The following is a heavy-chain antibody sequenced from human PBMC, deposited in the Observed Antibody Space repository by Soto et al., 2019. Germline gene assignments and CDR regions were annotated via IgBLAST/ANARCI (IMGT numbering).Heavy chain of an antibody. CDR3: ATAYYGSGSYYFDY. V-gene: IGHV1-69*13. CDR2: IIPIFGTA. Sequence: GASVKVSCKASGYTFTSYGISWVRQAPGQGLEWMGGIIPIFGTANYAQKFQGRVTITADESTSTAYMELSSLRSEDTAVYYCATAYYGSGSYYFDYWGQGTLVTVS. D-gene: IGHD3-10*01. CDR1: GYTFTSYG. J-gene: IGHJ4*02.